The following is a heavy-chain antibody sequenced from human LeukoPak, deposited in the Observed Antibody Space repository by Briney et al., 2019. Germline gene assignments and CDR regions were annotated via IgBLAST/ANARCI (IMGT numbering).Heavy chain of an antibody. CDR1: GFTFSSYS. Sequence: PGGSLRLFCAASGFTFSSYSMNWVRQAPGKGLEWVSSISSSSSYIYYADSVKGRFTISRDNAKNSLYLQMNRLRAEDTAVYYCARVVAVPGTGAYAFDIWGQGTMVTVSS. CDR3: ARVVAVPGTGAYAFDI. CDR2: ISSSSSYI. J-gene: IGHJ3*02. D-gene: IGHD6-19*01. V-gene: IGHV3-21*01.